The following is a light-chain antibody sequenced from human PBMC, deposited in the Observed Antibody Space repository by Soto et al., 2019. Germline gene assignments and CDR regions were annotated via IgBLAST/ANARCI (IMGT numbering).Light chain of an antibody. CDR1: QYINNY. J-gene: IGKJ5*01. V-gene: IGKV1-9*01. CDR3: QQLDRYPIT. CDR2: AAS. Sequence: DIQMTQSPSTLSGSVGDRVTITCRASQYINNYLAWYQKKPGKAPNLLIYAASTLQSGVPSRFSGGGSGTEFTLTISSLQPEDFGTYYCQQLDRYPITFGQGTRLEIK.